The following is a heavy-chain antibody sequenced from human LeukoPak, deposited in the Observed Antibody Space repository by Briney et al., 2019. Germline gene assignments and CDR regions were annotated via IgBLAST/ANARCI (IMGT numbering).Heavy chain of an antibody. CDR1: GFTVSSNY. V-gene: IGHV3-66*01. D-gene: IGHD4-17*01. J-gene: IGHJ4*02. Sequence: GGSLRLSCAASGFTVSSNYMSWVRQAPGKGLEWVSVIYSGGSIYYADSVKGRFTISRDNSKNTLYLQMNSLRAEDTAVYYCARGGDYLAFDYWGQGTLVTVSS. CDR3: ARGGDYLAFDY. CDR2: IYSGGSI.